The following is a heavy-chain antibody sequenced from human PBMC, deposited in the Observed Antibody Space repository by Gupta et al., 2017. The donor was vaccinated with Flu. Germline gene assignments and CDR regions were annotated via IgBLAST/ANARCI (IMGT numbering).Heavy chain of an antibody. J-gene: IGHJ4*02. Sequence: QVQLLQSGAEVKKPGASVKVSCKVSGYTLTESSIHWVRQAPGKGLEWMGHFDPEHGATISAQKFQGRVTMTEDTSTDTAYMELSSLRSDDTAVYYCATDPTNYGGNDYWGQGTLVTVSS. CDR3: ATDPTNYGGNDY. D-gene: IGHD4-23*01. CDR2: FDPEHGAT. CDR1: GYTLTESS. V-gene: IGHV1-24*01.